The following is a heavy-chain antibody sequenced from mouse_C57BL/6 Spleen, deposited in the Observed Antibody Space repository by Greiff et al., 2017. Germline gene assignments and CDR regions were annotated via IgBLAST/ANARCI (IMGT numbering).Heavy chain of an antibody. Sequence: EVQLVESGGGLVKPGGSLKLPCAASGFTFSSYAMSWVRQTPEKRLEWVATISDGGSYTYYPDNVKGRFTISRDNAKNNLYLQMSHLKSEDTAMYYCAKSEYYDYDVWYFDVWGTGTTVTVSS. D-gene: IGHD2-4*01. CDR2: ISDGGSYT. V-gene: IGHV5-4*01. CDR3: AKSEYYDYDVWYFDV. CDR1: GFTFSSYA. J-gene: IGHJ1*03.